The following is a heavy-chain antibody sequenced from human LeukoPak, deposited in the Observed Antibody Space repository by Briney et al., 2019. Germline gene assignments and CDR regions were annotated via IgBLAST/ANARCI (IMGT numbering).Heavy chain of an antibody. CDR2: ISYEGSNK. J-gene: IGHJ4*02. CDR1: GFTFSSYA. Sequence: GRSLRLSCAASGFTFSSYAMHWVRQAPGRGREWVAVISYEGSNKYYADSVKGRFTISRDNSKNTLYLQMNSLRAEDTAVYYCARGFRGTTQWLVRGLEWYFDYWGQGTLVTVSS. D-gene: IGHD6-19*01. V-gene: IGHV3-30-3*01. CDR3: ARGFRGTTQWLVRGLEWYFDY.